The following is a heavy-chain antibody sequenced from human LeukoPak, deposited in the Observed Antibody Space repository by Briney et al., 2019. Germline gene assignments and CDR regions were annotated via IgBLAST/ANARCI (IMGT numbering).Heavy chain of an antibody. CDR3: ARVELVRGVIPYYFDY. Sequence: SETLSLTCAVYGGSFSGYYWSWIRQPPGKGLEWIGEINHSGSTNYNPSLKSRVTISVDTSKNQFSLKLSSVTAADTAVYYCARVELVRGVIPYYFDYWGQGTLVIVSS. V-gene: IGHV4-34*01. J-gene: IGHJ4*02. CDR2: INHSGST. D-gene: IGHD3-10*01. CDR1: GGSFSGYY.